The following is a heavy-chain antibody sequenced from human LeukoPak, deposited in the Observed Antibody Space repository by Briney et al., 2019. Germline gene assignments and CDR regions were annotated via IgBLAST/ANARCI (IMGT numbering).Heavy chain of an antibody. V-gene: IGHV3-23*01. D-gene: IGHD4-17*01. CDR2: ISGSGGSR. Sequence: AGGSLRLSCAASGFTFRSYAMSWVRQAPGKGLEWVSVISGSGGSRYYADSVKGRFTISRDNSKNTLLLQMNSLRAEDTAVYYCAKEIYGDSTGGRFQHWGQGTLVIVSS. J-gene: IGHJ1*01. CDR3: AKEIYGDSTGGRFQH. CDR1: GFTFRSYA.